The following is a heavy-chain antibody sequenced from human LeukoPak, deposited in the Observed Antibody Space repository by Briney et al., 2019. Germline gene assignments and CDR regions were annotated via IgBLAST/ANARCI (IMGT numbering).Heavy chain of an antibody. CDR1: GYTFTSYG. J-gene: IGHJ4*02. D-gene: IGHD3-22*01. CDR3: ARMEYYYDSSGYYYTSSRFDY. V-gene: IGHV1-18*01. CDR2: ISAYNGNT. Sequence: GASVKVSCKASGYTFTSYGISWVRQAPGQGLEWMGWISAYNGNTNYAQKLQGRVTMTTDTSTSTAYMELRSLRSDDTAVYYCARMEYYYDSSGYYYTSSRFDYWGQGTLVTVSS.